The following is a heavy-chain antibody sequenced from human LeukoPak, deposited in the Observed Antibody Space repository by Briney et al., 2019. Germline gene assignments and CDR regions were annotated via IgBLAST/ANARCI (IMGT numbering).Heavy chain of an antibody. CDR1: GFTFSSYA. V-gene: IGHV3-23*01. J-gene: IGHJ4*02. CDR3: AKAGPGITMVVVVIAD. Sequence: GGSLRLSCAASGFTFSSYAMSWVRQAPGKGLEWVSSISGIGGSTYYADPVKGRFTISRDNSRNTLYLQMNSLRAEDTAVYYCAKAGPGITMVVVVIADWGQGTLVTVSS. D-gene: IGHD3-22*01. CDR2: ISGIGGST.